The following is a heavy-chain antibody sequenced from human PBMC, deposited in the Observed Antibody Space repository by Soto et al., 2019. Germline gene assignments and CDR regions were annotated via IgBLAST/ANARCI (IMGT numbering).Heavy chain of an antibody. J-gene: IGHJ6*02. CDR2: ISDSGGTV. Sequence: GGSLRLSCAASGFTFSSYEMNWVRQAPGQGLEWVSYISDSGGTVYYADSVKGRFTVSRDNAQNSVYLQMNSLRIEDTAVYYCARDLLHYDFWSGYSAYFYYGMDVWGPGTTVTVSS. D-gene: IGHD3-3*01. V-gene: IGHV3-48*03. CDR3: ARDLLHYDFWSGYSAYFYYGMDV. CDR1: GFTFSSYE.